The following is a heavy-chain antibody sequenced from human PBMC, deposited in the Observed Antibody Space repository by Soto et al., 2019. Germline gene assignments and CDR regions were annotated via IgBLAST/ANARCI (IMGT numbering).Heavy chain of an antibody. CDR2: INSDGSDT. CDR3: ARARGSCSGGSCPHRYCYGMDV. Sequence: EVQLVESGGGLVQPGGSLRVSCAASGFTFSKFWMHWVRQAPGMGLVWVSRINSDGSDTNYADSVKGRFTISRDNAKNTVSVEMTSLRAEDTAVYYCARARGSCSGGSCPHRYCYGMDVWGQGTTVTVSS. CDR1: GFTFSKFW. D-gene: IGHD2-15*01. J-gene: IGHJ6*02. V-gene: IGHV3-74*01.